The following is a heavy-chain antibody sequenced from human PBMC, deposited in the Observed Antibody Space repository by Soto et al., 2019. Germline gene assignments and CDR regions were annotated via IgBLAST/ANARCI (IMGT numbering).Heavy chain of an antibody. J-gene: IGHJ4*02. V-gene: IGHV3-23*01. Sequence: PGGSLRLSCAASGFTFSSYAMSWVRQAPGKGLEWVSAISGSGGSTYYADSAKGRFTISRDNSKNTLYLQMNSLRAEDTAVYYCAKPLASGYSSSWTIDYWGQGTLVTVYS. CDR1: GFTFSSYA. CDR3: AKPLASGYSSSWTIDY. CDR2: ISGSGGST. D-gene: IGHD6-13*01.